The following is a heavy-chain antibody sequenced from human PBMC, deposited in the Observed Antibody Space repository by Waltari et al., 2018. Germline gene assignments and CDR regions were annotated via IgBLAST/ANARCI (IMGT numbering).Heavy chain of an antibody. CDR1: GDSISNFY. J-gene: IGHJ6*03. CDR2: IYTMGGT. V-gene: IGHV4-4*07. CDR3: ARNRVPIIRGGDYYYYMDV. D-gene: IGHD2-21*01. Sequence: QVELQESGPGLVKPSETLSLICTVSGDSISNFYWSWIRQPAGKGLEWIGRIYTMGGTKYNPSLKRRVTMSVDTAKNQISLQLPSVTAADTAMYFCARNRVPIIRGGDYYYYMDVWGKGTTVTVSS.